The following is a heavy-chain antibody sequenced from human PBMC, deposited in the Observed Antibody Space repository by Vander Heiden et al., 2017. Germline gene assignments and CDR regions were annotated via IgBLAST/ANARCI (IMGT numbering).Heavy chain of an antibody. CDR1: GFTVSSNY. CDR2: IFSGGST. D-gene: IGHD6-19*01. J-gene: IGHJ4*02. V-gene: IGHV3-53*01. Sequence: EVQLVESGGGLIQPGGSLRLSCAASGFTVSSNYMSWARQAPGKGLEWVSVIFSGGSTYYADSVKGRFAISRDNSKNTLYLQMNSLRAEDTAVYYCARGGQYSSGWTYYFDSWGQGTLVTVSS. CDR3: ARGGQYSSGWTYYFDS.